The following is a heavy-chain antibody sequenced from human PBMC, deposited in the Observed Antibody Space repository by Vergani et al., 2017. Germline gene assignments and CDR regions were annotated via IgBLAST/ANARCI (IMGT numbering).Heavy chain of an antibody. J-gene: IGHJ4*02. Sequence: EVQLVESGGGLVQPGRSLRLSCTASGFTFGDYAMSWFRQAPGKGLEWVGFIRSKAYGGTTEYAASVKGRFTISRDDSKSIAYLQMNSLKTEDTAVYYCTRNGRIQLWLIDYWGQGTLVTVSS. CDR2: IRSKAYGGTT. D-gene: IGHD5-18*01. CDR3: TRNGRIQLWLIDY. V-gene: IGHV3-49*03. CDR1: GFTFGDYA.